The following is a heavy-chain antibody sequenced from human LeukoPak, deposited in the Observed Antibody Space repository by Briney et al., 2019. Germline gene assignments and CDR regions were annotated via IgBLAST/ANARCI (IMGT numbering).Heavy chain of an antibody. CDR1: GYTFTGYY. CDR3: ARGAYYYDSSGYPRDY. CDR2: INPNSGGT. J-gene: IGHJ4*02. V-gene: IGHV1-2*02. D-gene: IGHD3-22*01. Sequence: ASVKVSCKASGYTFTGYYMHWVRQAPGQGLEWMGWINPNSGGTNYAQKLQGRVTMTTDTSTSTAYMELRSLRSDDTAVYYCARGAYYYDSSGYPRDYWGQGTLVTVSS.